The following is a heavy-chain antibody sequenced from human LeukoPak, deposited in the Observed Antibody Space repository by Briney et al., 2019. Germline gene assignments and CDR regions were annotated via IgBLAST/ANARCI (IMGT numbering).Heavy chain of an antibody. CDR3: ASGMDIVVVPAAPAAFDI. J-gene: IGHJ3*02. CDR2: ISSSSSYT. V-gene: IGHV3-21*01. Sequence: GGSLRLSCAASGFAFSSYSMNWVRQAPGKGLEWVSSISSSSSYTYYADSVKGRFTISRDNAKNSLYLQMNSLRAEDTAVYYCASGMDIVVVPAAPAAFDIWGQGTMVTVSS. CDR1: GFAFSSYS. D-gene: IGHD2-2*03.